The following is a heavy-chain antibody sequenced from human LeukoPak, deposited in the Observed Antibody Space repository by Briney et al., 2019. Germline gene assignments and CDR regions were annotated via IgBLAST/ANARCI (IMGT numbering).Heavy chain of an antibody. CDR1: GFTFSSYA. J-gene: IGHJ4*02. D-gene: IGHD3-10*01. Sequence: GRSLRLSCAASGFTFSSYAMHWVRQAPGKGLEWVAVISYDGSNKYYADSVKGRFTISRDNSKNTLYLQMNSLRAEDTAVYYCAPLWFGGHWGQGTLVTVSS. V-gene: IGHV3-30-3*01. CDR3: APLWFGGH. CDR2: ISYDGSNK.